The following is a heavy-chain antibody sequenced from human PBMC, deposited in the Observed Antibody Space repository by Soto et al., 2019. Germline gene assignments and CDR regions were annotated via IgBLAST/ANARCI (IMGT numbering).Heavy chain of an antibody. J-gene: IGHJ6*02. V-gene: IGHV2-26*01. CDR3: ARIRENYYYYGMDV. CDR2: IFSNDEK. Sequence: KESGPVLVTPTETLTLTCTVSGFSLSNARMGVSWIRQPPGKALEWLAHIFSNDEKSYSTSLKSRLTISKDTSKSQVVLTMTNMDPVDTATYYCARIRENYYYYGMDVWGQGTTVTVSS. CDR1: GFSLSNARMG.